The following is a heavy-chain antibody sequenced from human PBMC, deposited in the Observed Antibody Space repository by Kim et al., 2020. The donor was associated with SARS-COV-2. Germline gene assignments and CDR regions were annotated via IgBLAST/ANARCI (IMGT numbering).Heavy chain of an antibody. D-gene: IGHD3-10*01. Sequence: SETLSLTCAVYGGSFSGYYWSWIRQPPGKGLEWIGEINHSGSTNYNPSLKSRVTISVDTSKNQFSLKLSSVTAADTAVYYCARVVGSDGSGSYYKTVFD. CDR1: GGSFSGYY. CDR2: INHSGST. V-gene: IGHV4-34*01. CDR3: ARVVGSDGSGSYYKTVFD. J-gene: IGHJ4*01.